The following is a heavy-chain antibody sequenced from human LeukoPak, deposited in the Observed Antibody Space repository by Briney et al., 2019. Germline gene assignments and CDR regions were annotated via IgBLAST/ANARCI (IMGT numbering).Heavy chain of an antibody. CDR3: ARDSARGYSYGYNAFDI. CDR2: ITAGNGNI. J-gene: IGHJ3*02. CDR1: GYNFRNYG. D-gene: IGHD5-18*01. V-gene: IGHV1-18*01. Sequence: ASVKVSCKASGYNFRNYGIGWVRQAPRQGLEWMGWITAGNGNINYAQKVQGRVTMTTDTSTSTAYMELRSLRSDDTAVYFCARDSARGYSYGYNAFDIWGQGTMVTVSS.